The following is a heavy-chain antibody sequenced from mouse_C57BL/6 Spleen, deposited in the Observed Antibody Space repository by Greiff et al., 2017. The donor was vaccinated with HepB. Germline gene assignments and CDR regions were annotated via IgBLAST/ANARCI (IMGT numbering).Heavy chain of an antibody. J-gene: IGHJ2*01. Sequence: VQLQQSGPELVKPGASVKISCKASGYAFSSSWMNWVKQRPGKGLEWIGRIYPGDGDTNYNGKFKGKATLTADKSSSTAYMQLSSLTSEDSAVYFCARGKDGSSYFDYWGQGTTLTVSS. D-gene: IGHD1-1*01. V-gene: IGHV1-82*01. CDR3: ARGKDGSSYFDY. CDR2: IYPGDGDT. CDR1: GYAFSSSW.